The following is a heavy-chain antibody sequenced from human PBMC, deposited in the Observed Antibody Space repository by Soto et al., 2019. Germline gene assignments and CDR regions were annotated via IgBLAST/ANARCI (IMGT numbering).Heavy chain of an antibody. J-gene: IGHJ5*02. Sequence: ASVKVSCKASGYTFTSYYMHWVRQAPGQGLEWMGIINPSGGSTSYAQKFQGRFTMTRDTSTSTVYMELSSLRSEDTAVYYCARGVDAAAGYNWFDPWGQGTLVTVSS. CDR1: GYTFTSYY. CDR3: ARGVDAAAGYNWFDP. CDR2: INPSGGST. V-gene: IGHV1-46*01. D-gene: IGHD6-13*01.